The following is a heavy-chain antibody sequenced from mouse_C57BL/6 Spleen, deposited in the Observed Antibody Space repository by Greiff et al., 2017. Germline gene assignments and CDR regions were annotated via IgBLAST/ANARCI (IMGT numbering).Heavy chain of an antibody. J-gene: IGHJ2*01. D-gene: IGHD1-1*01. Sequence: EVKLVESGEGLVKPGGSLKLSCAASGFTFSSYAMSWVRQTPEKRLEWVAYISSGGDYIYYADTVKGRFTISRDNATNTLYLQMSSLKSEDTAMYYCTRDAAVVEGGYFDYGGQGTTLTVSS. CDR1: GFTFSSYA. CDR3: TRDAAVVEGGYFDY. V-gene: IGHV5-9-1*02. CDR2: ISSGGDYI.